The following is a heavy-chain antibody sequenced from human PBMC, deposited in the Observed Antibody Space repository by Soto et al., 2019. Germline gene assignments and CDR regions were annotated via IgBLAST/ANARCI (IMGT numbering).Heavy chain of an antibody. J-gene: IGHJ4*02. Sequence: GGSLRLSCAASGFTFSSYAMHWVRQAPGKGLEWVAVISYDGSNKYYADSVKGRFTISRDNSKNTLYVQMNSLRVEDTAVYNCARNMNGYDFESYPAFWGQGTLVTVSS. D-gene: IGHD5-12*01. CDR1: GFTFSSYA. V-gene: IGHV3-30-3*01. CDR3: ARNMNGYDFESYPAF. CDR2: ISYDGSNK.